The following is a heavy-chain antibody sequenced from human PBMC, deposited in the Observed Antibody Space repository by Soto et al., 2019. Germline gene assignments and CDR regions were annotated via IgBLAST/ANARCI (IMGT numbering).Heavy chain of an antibody. V-gene: IGHV1-69*02. Sequence: GASVKVSCKASGGTFSSYTISCVRQAPGQGLEWMGRIIPILGIANYAQKFQGRVTIAADKSTSTAYMELSSLRSEDTAVYYCARNTVTTRNYYYYYMDVWGKGTTVNV. CDR2: IIPILGIA. J-gene: IGHJ6*03. CDR1: GGTFSSYT. CDR3: ARNTVTTRNYYYYYMDV. D-gene: IGHD4-17*01.